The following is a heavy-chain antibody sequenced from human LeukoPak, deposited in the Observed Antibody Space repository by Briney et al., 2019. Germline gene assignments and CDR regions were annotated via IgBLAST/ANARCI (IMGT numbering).Heavy chain of an antibody. CDR1: GFTFSSYT. J-gene: IGHJ4*02. V-gene: IGHV3-30-3*01. CDR2: MSYDVSIR. CDR3: ARDAQGRYPYSFDN. Sequence: GSLRLSCAASGFTFSSYTIHRVRQAPARGLEWVAVMSYDVSIRNYADSVKGRFTISRDNSKNTLYLQMNSLRGEDTAVYYCARDAQGRYPYSFDNWGQGTLVTVSS. D-gene: IGHD1-26*01.